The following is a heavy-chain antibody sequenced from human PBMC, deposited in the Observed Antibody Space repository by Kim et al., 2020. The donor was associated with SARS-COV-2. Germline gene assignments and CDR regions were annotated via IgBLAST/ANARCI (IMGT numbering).Heavy chain of an antibody. CDR1: GGTFSSYA. D-gene: IGHD2-2*01. CDR3: AREDIVVVPAARSGGLGAFDI. V-gene: IGHV1-69*13. CDR2: IIPIFGTA. J-gene: IGHJ3*02. Sequence: SVKVSCKASGGTFSSYAISWVRQAPGQGLEWMGGIIPIFGTANYAQKFQGRVTITADESTSTAYMELSSLRSEDTAVYYCAREDIVVVPAARSGGLGAFDIWGQGTMVTVSS.